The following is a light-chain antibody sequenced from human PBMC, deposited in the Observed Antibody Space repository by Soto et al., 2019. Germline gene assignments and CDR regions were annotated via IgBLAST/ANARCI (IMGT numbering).Light chain of an antibody. CDR1: QSVSSY. J-gene: IGKJ4*01. Sequence: PGERATLSCRASQSVSSYLAWYQQKPGQAPRLLIYDASNRATGIPARFSGSGSGTDFTLTISSLEPEDFAVYYCQQRSNWPPLTFGGGTMVDIK. V-gene: IGKV3-11*01. CDR3: QQRSNWPPLT. CDR2: DAS.